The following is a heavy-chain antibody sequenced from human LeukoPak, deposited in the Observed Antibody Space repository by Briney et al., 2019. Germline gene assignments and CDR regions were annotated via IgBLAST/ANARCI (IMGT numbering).Heavy chain of an antibody. CDR1: GGSISSSRYY. CDR2: ISYSGSS. V-gene: IGHV4-39*07. D-gene: IGHD4-17*01. Sequence: SETLSLTCTVSGGSISSSRYYWGWIRQPPGKGLEWIASISYSGSSYYNPSLKSLDTISVDTSKNQVSLQLSSVTAADTAVYYCVRDDYGDYTRRFDPWGQGTLVTVSS. J-gene: IGHJ5*02. CDR3: VRDDYGDYTRRFDP.